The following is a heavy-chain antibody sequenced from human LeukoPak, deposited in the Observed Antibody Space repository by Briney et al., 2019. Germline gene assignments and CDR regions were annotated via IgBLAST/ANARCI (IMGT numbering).Heavy chain of an antibody. V-gene: IGHV4-59*01. CDR1: GGSISSSY. CDR3: ARGRSGGLVTLDY. D-gene: IGHD2-21*02. CDR2: ISYSGST. Sequence: SETLSLTCTVPGGSISSSYWSWIRQPPGKGLEWIGYISYSGSTNCNPSLRSRVTISVDTSKNQFSLKLTSVTAADTAVYYCARGRSGGLVTLDYWGQGTLVTVSS. J-gene: IGHJ4*02.